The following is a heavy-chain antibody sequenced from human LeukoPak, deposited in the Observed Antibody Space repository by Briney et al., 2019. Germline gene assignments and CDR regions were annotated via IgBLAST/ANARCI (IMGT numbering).Heavy chain of an antibody. Sequence: GGSLRLSCAASGFTFSDYYMSWIRQAPGKGLEWVSYISASGSNTYYADSVKGRLTISGDNAKNSLYLQMNSLRAEDTAVFYCARIRFGVTSFDYWGQGTLVTVSS. CDR3: ARIRFGVTSFDY. V-gene: IGHV3-11*01. CDR2: ISASGSNT. CDR1: GFTFSDYY. D-gene: IGHD3-16*01. J-gene: IGHJ4*02.